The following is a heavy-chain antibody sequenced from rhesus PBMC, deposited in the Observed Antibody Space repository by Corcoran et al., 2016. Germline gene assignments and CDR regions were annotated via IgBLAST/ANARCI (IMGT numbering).Heavy chain of an antibody. D-gene: IGHD3-16*01. CDR2: ISSIRNYI. J-gene: IGHJ4*01. Sequence: EVQLVESGGGLVQPGGSLRLSCAASGFAFNDYYMTWVRQAPGKGLEWFSSISSIRNYIYYADPVKGRFNIARDNAKNSLALQMNSLKTEDAAMYYCTRASRQYYTGTYYYYFDYWGQGVLVTVSS. V-gene: IGHV3S16*01. CDR3: TRASRQYYTGTYYYYFDY. CDR1: GFAFNDYY.